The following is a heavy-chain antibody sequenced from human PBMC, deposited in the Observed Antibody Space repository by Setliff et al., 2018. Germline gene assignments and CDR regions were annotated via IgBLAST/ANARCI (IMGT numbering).Heavy chain of an antibody. D-gene: IGHD3-16*01. CDR1: GFTFSSNN. J-gene: IGHJ4*02. V-gene: IGHV3-7*01. CDR2: IKQDGSEK. Sequence: GGSLRLSCAASGFTFSSNNMHWVRQAPGKGLEWVANIKQDGSEKYYVDSVKGRFTISRDNAKNSLYLQMNSLRAEDTAVYYCARDGGEYWGQGALVTVSS. CDR3: ARDGGEY.